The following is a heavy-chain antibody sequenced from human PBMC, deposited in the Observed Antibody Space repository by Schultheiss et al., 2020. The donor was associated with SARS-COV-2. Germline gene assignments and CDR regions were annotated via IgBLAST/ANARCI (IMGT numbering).Heavy chain of an antibody. V-gene: IGHV3-11*01. CDR2: ISSSGSTI. J-gene: IGHJ2*01. CDR1: GFTFSDYY. D-gene: IGHD3-22*01. Sequence: GGSLRLSCAASGFTFSDYYMSWIRQAPGKGLEWVSYISSSGSTIYYADSVKGRFTISRDNSKNTLYLQMNSLRAEDTAVYYCAKDYYDSSGYYPYWYFDLWGRGTLVTVSS. CDR3: AKDYYDSSGYYPYWYFDL.